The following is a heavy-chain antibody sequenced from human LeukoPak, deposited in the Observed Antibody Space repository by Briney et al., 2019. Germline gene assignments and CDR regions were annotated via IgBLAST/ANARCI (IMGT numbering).Heavy chain of an antibody. D-gene: IGHD3-16*01. CDR3: ARVIVFMSTGPHLDY. CDR1: RFTLSTYW. V-gene: IGHV3-7*01. CDR2: IKQDGSQE. Sequence: GSLRLSCAASRFTLSTYWMSWVRQAPGKGLEWVAHIKQDGSQEYYVDSVKGRFTISRDSAKNSLYLQMNSLRAEDTAVYYCARVIVFMSTGPHLDYWGQGTLAIVSS. J-gene: IGHJ4*02.